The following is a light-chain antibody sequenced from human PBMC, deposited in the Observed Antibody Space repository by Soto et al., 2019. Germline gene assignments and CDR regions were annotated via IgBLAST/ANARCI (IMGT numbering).Light chain of an antibody. J-gene: IGLJ1*01. Sequence: QSALTQPRSVSGSPGQSVTISCTGTSSDVGGYNYVSWYQQHPGKAPKLMIYDVSKRPSGVPDRFSGSKSGNTASLTISGLQAEDEADYYCCSYAGSCRVFGTGTRSPS. V-gene: IGLV2-11*01. CDR1: SSDVGGYNY. CDR3: CSYAGSCRV. CDR2: DVS.